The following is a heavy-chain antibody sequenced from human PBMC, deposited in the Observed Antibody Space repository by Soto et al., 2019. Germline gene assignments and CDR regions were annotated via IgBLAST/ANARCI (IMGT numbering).Heavy chain of an antibody. D-gene: IGHD3-22*01. Sequence: SETLSLTCAVSGGSISSGDYSGNCIPQPPGKGLEWIGYIYHSGSTYYNPSLKSRVTISVDRSKNQFSMKLSSVTAADTAVYYCARCNYDSSGNNWFEPWGQGNLVTVS. CDR3: ARCNYDSSGNNWFEP. V-gene: IGHV4-30-2*01. J-gene: IGHJ5*02. CDR1: GGSISSGDYS. CDR2: IYHSGST.